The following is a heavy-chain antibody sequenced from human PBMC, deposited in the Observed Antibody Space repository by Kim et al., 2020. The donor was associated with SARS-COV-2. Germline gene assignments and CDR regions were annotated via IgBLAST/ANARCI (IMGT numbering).Heavy chain of an antibody. V-gene: IGHV1-46*01. J-gene: IGHJ5*02. CDR3: ARDVPSSYNWFDP. Sequence: YAPKFQGRVTMTRDTSTSTVYMELSSLRSEDTAVYYCARDVPSSYNWFDPWGQGTLVTVSS.